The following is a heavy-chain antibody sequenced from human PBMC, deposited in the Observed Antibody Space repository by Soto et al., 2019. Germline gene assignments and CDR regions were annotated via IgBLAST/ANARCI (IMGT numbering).Heavy chain of an antibody. D-gene: IGHD5-12*01. J-gene: IGHJ4*02. CDR1: GFTVTNYL. Sequence: GGSLRLSCAASGFTVTNYLMHGVRQVPGKGLVWVSAISYSGVSTYYADSVKGRFTISRDSSENTLSLQMNSLRVDDTAVYYCARTRGYSDYDLDYWGQGTLVTVSS. CDR2: ISYSGVST. V-gene: IGHV3-23*01. CDR3: ARTRGYSDYDLDY.